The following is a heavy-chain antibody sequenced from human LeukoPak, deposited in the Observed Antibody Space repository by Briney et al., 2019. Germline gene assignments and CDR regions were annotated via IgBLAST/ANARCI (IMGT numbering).Heavy chain of an antibody. D-gene: IGHD5-12*01. CDR1: GGSITSGGHY. V-gene: IGHV4-31*03. CDR3: VRSAESGYADFDY. J-gene: IGHJ4*02. Sequence: SENLSLTCTVSGGSITSGGHYWSWIRQHPGKGLEWIGYIYYSGNAYYNPSLKSRVTISVDTSKNQFSLKVSSVTAADTAVYYCVRSAESGYADFDYWGQGTLVTVSS. CDR2: IYYSGNA.